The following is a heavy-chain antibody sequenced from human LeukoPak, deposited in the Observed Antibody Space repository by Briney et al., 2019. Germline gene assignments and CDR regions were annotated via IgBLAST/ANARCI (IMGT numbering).Heavy chain of an antibody. J-gene: IGHJ5*02. CDR3: ARGLRTTMVRGVISTRFDP. Sequence: PSQTLSLTCTVSGGSINSDSYYWSWIRRPAGKGLEWIGRVYASGNSNSNPSLKSRVTMSVDTSKNQFSLRLSSVTAADTAVYYCARGLRTTMVRGVISTRFDPWGQGTLVTVSS. CDR1: GGSINSDSYY. V-gene: IGHV4-61*02. D-gene: IGHD3-10*01. CDR2: VYASGNS.